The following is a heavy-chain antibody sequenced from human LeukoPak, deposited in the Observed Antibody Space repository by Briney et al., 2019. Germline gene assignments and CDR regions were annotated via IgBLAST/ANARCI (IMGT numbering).Heavy chain of an antibody. CDR3: ARQVGERSEGLFYTPYYYYYYMDV. CDR1: GGSFSGYY. V-gene: IGHV4-34*01. J-gene: IGHJ6*03. D-gene: IGHD3-16*01. CDR2: INHSGST. Sequence: SETLSLTCAVYGGSFSGYYWSWIRQPPGKGLEWIGEINHSGSTNYNPSLKSRVTISVDTSKNQFSLKLSSVTAADTAVYYCARQVGERSEGLFYTPYYYYYYMDVWGKGTTVTISS.